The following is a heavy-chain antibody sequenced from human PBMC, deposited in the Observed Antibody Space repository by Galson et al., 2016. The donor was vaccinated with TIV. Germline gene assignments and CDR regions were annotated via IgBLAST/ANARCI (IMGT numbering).Heavy chain of an antibody. Sequence: SLRLSCAASGFTFSSYAMSWVRQAPGKGLEWVSGISGSGCSTFYADSVKGRFTISRDNSKNTLDLQMNSLRAEETAIYYCAKDNGSQPRNWFDPWGQGTRVTVSS. J-gene: IGHJ5*02. CDR1: GFTFSSYA. V-gene: IGHV3-23*01. CDR2: ISGSGCST. CDR3: AKDNGSQPRNWFDP. D-gene: IGHD2-2*01.